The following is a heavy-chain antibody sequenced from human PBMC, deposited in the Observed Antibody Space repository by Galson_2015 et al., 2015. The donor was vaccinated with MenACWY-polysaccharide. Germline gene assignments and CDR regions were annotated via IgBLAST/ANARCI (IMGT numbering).Heavy chain of an antibody. Sequence: SLRLSCAASGFTFSSYGMHWVRQAPGKGLEWVAVISYDGSNKYYADSVKGRFTISRDNSKNTLYLQTNSLRAEDTAVYYCAKDSTYYYDSSGPGAFDIWGQGTMVTVSS. J-gene: IGHJ3*02. D-gene: IGHD3-22*01. CDR1: GFTFSSYG. V-gene: IGHV3-30*18. CDR2: ISYDGSNK. CDR3: AKDSTYYYDSSGPGAFDI.